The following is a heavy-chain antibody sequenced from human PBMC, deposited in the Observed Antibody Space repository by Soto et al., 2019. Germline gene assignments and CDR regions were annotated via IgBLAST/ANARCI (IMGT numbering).Heavy chain of an antibody. V-gene: IGHV4-39*01. D-gene: IGHD4-17*01. CDR2: VYYRGRS. CDR3: VSQRTTVPTQAYFDY. Sequence: SETLSLTXTVSGGSVTNSSYYWGWIRQSPGKGLEWIGSVYYRGRSYSKSSVKSRVTISVDTSKDRFSLSLNSVTASDTAVYFCVSQRTTVPTQAYFDYWGPGALVTVSS. J-gene: IGHJ4*02. CDR1: GGSVTNSSYY.